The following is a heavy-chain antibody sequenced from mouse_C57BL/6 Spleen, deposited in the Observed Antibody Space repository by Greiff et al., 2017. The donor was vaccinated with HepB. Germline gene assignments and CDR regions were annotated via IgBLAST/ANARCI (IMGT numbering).Heavy chain of an antibody. Sequence: QVQLQQSGPELVKPGASVKLSCKASGYTFTSYGISWVKQRTGQGLEWIGEIYPRSGNTYYNEKFKGKATLTADKSSSTAYMELRSLTSEDSAVYFCARDRNPLAYWGQGTLVTVSA. J-gene: IGHJ3*01. CDR2: IYPRSGNT. D-gene: IGHD2-1*01. CDR1: GYTFTSYG. CDR3: ARDRNPLAY. V-gene: IGHV1-81*01.